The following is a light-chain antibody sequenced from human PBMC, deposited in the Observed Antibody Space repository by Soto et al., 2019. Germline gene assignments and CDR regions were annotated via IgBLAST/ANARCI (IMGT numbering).Light chain of an antibody. CDR2: EHN. CDR1: SSNIGAGYE. V-gene: IGLV1-40*01. CDR3: QSYDSSLSGYV. Sequence: QSVLTQPPSVSEAPGQRVTISCTGSSSNIGAGYEAHWYQQVPGTAPKLLIYEHNNRPSGVPDRFSGSKSGTSASLAITGLQAEDEAEYYCQSYDSSLSGYVFGPGTKLTVL. J-gene: IGLJ1*01.